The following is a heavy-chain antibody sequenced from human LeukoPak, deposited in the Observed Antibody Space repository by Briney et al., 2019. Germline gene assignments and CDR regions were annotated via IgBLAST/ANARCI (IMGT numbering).Heavy chain of an antibody. CDR2: ITSSGTYI. CDR3: AKAGEGGAFDI. D-gene: IGHD7-27*01. V-gene: IGHV3-21*01. J-gene: IGHJ3*02. Sequence: GGSLRLSCAASGFTFNNYNMNWVRQAPGRALEWVSSITSSGTYIFYADSVKGRFTISRDNSKNTLYLQMNSLRAEDTAVYYCAKAGEGGAFDIWGQGTMVTVSS. CDR1: GFTFNNYN.